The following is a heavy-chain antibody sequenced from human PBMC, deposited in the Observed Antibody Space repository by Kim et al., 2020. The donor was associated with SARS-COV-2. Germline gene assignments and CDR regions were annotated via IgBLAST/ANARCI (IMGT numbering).Heavy chain of an antibody. CDR2: INHSGST. CDR1: GGSFSGYY. V-gene: IGHV4-34*01. CDR3: ARGSRLGVLWFGANWFDP. D-gene: IGHD3-10*01. J-gene: IGHJ5*02. Sequence: SETPSLTCAVYGGSFSGYYWSWIRQPPGKGLEWIGEINHSGSTNYNPSLKSRVTISVDTSKNQFSLKLSSVTAADTAVYYCARGSRLGVLWFGANWFDPWGQGTLVTVSS.